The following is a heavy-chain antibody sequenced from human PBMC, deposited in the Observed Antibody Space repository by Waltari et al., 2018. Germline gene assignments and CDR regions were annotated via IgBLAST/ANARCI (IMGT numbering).Heavy chain of an antibody. D-gene: IGHD1-26*01. CDR3: AREGAAPTDY. CDR2: VSSSSSYR. V-gene: IGHV3-21*01. J-gene: IGHJ4*02. Sequence: EVQLVESGGGLVKPGGSLRLSCAASGFTFSSYSMNWVRQAPGRGLGWVSSVSSSSSYRYYADSVKGRFTIARDNAKNSLYLQMNSLRAEDTAVYYCAREGAAPTDYWGQGTLVTVSS. CDR1: GFTFSSYS.